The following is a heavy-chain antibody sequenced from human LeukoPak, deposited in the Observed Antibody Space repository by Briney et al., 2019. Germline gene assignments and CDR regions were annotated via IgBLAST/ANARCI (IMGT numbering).Heavy chain of an antibody. CDR1: GYTFTGYY. Sequence: ASVKVSCKASGYTFTGYYMHWVRQAPGQGLEWMGWINPNSGGTNYAQKFQGRVTMTRDTSISTAYMELSRLRSDDTAVYYCAREIDPLRYYYDSSGSYYLDYWGQGTLVTVSS. J-gene: IGHJ4*02. D-gene: IGHD3-22*01. V-gene: IGHV1-2*02. CDR3: AREIDPLRYYYDSSGSYYLDY. CDR2: INPNSGGT.